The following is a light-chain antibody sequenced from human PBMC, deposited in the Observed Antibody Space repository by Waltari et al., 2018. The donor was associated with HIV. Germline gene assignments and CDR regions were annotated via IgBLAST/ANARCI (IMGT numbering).Light chain of an antibody. CDR3: SSYAGSTVI. CDR1: STDVGAYNY. CDR2: EVT. J-gene: IGLJ2*01. Sequence: QSALTQPPSASGSLGQSVTLPCTGTSTDVGAYNYVPWYQQHSGEAPKHIIYEVTKRPSVVPDRFSGSKSGNTASLTVSGLQAEDEADFYCSSYAGSTVIFGGGTKLTVL. V-gene: IGLV2-8*01.